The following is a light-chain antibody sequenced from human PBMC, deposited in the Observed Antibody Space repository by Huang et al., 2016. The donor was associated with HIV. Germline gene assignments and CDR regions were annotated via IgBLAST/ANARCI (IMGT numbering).Light chain of an antibody. CDR2: GAS. CDR1: QSIANN. V-gene: IGKV3-15*01. J-gene: IGKJ2*01. Sequence: LLTQSPVTLSVSPGENVTLSCRASQSIANNLAWYQQRPGQAPSLLIYGASTRIIDSPGRFSGSASVTQFTLSITSLQPDDFTVYYCQQYNVWPYTFGQGTKLEIK. CDR3: QQYNVWPYT.